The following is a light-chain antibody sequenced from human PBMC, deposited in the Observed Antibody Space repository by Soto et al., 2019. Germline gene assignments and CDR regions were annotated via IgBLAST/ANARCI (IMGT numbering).Light chain of an antibody. V-gene: IGKV3-11*01. CDR2: DAS. Sequence: EIVLTQSPATLSLSPGERATLSCRASQSISSFLAWYQQKPGQAPRLLIYDASSRATGIPARFSGSGSGTEFTLTISSLEPEDFVVYYCQQRSNWPLTFGGGTKVEIK. CDR3: QQRSNWPLT. J-gene: IGKJ4*01. CDR1: QSISSF.